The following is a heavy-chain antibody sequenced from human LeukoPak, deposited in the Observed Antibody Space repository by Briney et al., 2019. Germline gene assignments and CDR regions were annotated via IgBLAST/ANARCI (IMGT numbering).Heavy chain of an antibody. CDR1: GGSISSSSYY. CDR2: IYYSGST. J-gene: IGHJ4*02. CDR3: AMRSTITRRFDY. V-gene: IGHV4-39*01. Sequence: PSEPLSLTCTVSGGSISSSSYYWGWIRQPPGKGLEWIGSIYYSGSTYYDPSLKSRVTISVDTSKNQFSLKLSSVTAADTAVYYCAMRSTITRRFDYWGQGTLVTVSS. D-gene: IGHD5/OR15-5a*01.